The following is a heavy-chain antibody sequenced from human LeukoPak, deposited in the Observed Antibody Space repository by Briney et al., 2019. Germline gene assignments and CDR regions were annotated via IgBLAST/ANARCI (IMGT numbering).Heavy chain of an antibody. J-gene: IGHJ4*02. CDR3: ARDIGDTAMVDY. Sequence: GSLRLSCAASGFTFSSYAMHWVRQAPGKGLEWVAVISYDGSNKYYADSVKGRFTISRDNSKNTLYLQMNSLRAEDTAVYYCARDIGDTAMVDYWGQGTLVTVSS. V-gene: IGHV3-30-3*01. CDR1: GFTFSSYA. CDR2: ISYDGSNK. D-gene: IGHD5-18*01.